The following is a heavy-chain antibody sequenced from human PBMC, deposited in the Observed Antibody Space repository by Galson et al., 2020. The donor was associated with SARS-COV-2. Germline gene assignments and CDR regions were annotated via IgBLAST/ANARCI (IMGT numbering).Heavy chain of an antibody. Sequence: GGSLRLSCAASGFTFSSYAMHWVRQAPGKGLEWVAVISYDGSNKYYADSVKGRFTISRDNSKNTLYLQMNSLRAEDTAVYYCAREGDLGRGWLRAYFDYWGQGTLVTVSS. V-gene: IGHV3-30-3*01. CDR2: ISYDGSNK. J-gene: IGHJ4*02. CDR1: GFTFSSYA. CDR3: AREGDLGRGWLRAYFDY. D-gene: IGHD5-12*01.